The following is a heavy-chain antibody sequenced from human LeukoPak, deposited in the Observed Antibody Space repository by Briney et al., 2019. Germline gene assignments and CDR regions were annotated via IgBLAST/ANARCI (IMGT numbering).Heavy chain of an antibody. CDR3: ARDLSYGGKISWYFDL. Sequence: GGSLRLSCAASGFTFSSYSMNWVRQAPGKGLEWVSSISSSSSYIYYADSVKGRFTISRDNTKNSLYLQMNSLRAEDTAVYYCARDLSYGGKISWYFDLWGRGTLVTVSS. D-gene: IGHD4-23*01. J-gene: IGHJ2*01. CDR2: ISSSSSYI. CDR1: GFTFSSYS. V-gene: IGHV3-21*01.